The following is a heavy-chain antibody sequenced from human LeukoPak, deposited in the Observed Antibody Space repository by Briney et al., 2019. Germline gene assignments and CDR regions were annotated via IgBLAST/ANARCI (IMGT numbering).Heavy chain of an antibody. CDR2: INPSGGST. CDR1: GYTFTSYY. CDR3: SRAPPNDL. J-gene: IGHJ5*02. Sequence: ASVKVSCKASGYTFTSYYMHWVRQAPGQGLEWMGIINPSGGSTSYAQKFQGRVTMTRDTSISTAYMELSGLRSDDTAMYYCSRAPPNDLWGQGTLVAVSS. V-gene: IGHV1-46*01.